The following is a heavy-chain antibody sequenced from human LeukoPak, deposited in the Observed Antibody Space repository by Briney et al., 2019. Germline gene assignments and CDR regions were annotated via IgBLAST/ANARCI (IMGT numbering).Heavy chain of an antibody. V-gene: IGHV5-51*01. CDR2: IYPGDSDT. Sequence: GESLKISCKGSGYSFTSYWFGWVRQMPGKGLEWMGIIYPGDSDTRYSPSFQGQVTISADKSISTAYLQWSSLKASDTAMYYCARMETDSSGWFPPDYWGQGTLVTVSS. CDR1: GYSFTSYW. D-gene: IGHD6-19*01. CDR3: ARMETDSSGWFPPDY. J-gene: IGHJ4*02.